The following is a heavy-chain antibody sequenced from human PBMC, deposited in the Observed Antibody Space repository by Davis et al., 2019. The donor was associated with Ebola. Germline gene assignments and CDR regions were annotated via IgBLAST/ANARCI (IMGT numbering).Heavy chain of an antibody. J-gene: IGHJ3*02. Sequence: GESLKISCEASDFTINKHSMNWLRQAPGKGLEWVSLVSSGSRFIYYADSVRGRFTISRDDAKKSLFLQMHSLRVEDTAVYYCAKGEQYCSDISCYSFDAFGSWGQGTMVTVSS. V-gene: IGHV3-21*01. CDR3: AKGEQYCSDISCYSFDAFGS. CDR1: DFTINKHS. D-gene: IGHD2-2*01. CDR2: VSSGSRFI.